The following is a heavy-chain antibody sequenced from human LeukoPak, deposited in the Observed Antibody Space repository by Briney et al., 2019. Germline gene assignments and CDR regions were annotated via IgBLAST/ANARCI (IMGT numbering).Heavy chain of an antibody. CDR2: IYTSGST. CDR1: GGSISSHY. Sequence: SETLSLTCTVSGGSISSHYWSWIRQPPGKGLEWIGYIYTSGSTNYNPSLKSRVTISVDTSKNQFSLKLSSVTAADTAVYYCARRGYYDSSGYYVNWYFDLWGRGTLVTVSS. CDR3: ARRGYYDSSGYYVNWYFDL. D-gene: IGHD3-22*01. V-gene: IGHV4-4*09. J-gene: IGHJ2*01.